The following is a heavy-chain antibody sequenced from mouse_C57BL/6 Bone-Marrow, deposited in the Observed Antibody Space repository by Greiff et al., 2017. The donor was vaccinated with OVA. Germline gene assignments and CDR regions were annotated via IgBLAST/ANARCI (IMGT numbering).Heavy chain of an antibody. V-gene: IGHV14-4*01. Sequence: VQLQQSGAELVRPGASVKLSCTASGFNIKDDYMHWVKQRPEQGLEWIGWIDPENGDTEYASKFQGKATITADTSSNTAYRQLSSLTSEDTAVYYCTTLLLLYFDVWGTGTTVTVSS. CDR1: GFNIKDDY. CDR3: TTLLLLYFDV. CDR2: IDPENGDT. D-gene: IGHD1-1*01. J-gene: IGHJ1*03.